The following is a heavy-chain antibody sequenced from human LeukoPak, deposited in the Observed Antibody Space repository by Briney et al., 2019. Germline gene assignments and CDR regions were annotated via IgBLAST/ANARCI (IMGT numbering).Heavy chain of an antibody. D-gene: IGHD3-10*01. J-gene: IGHJ6*02. CDR3: ARDGTKWFGELSLPLYYYYGMDV. Sequence: PGGSLRLSCAASGFTFSSYAMHWVRQAPGKGLEWVAVISYDGSNKYYADSVKGRFTISRDNSKNTLYLQMNSLRAEDTAVYYCARDGTKWFGELSLPLYYYYGMDVWGQGTTVTVSS. V-gene: IGHV3-30-3*01. CDR2: ISYDGSNK. CDR1: GFTFSSYA.